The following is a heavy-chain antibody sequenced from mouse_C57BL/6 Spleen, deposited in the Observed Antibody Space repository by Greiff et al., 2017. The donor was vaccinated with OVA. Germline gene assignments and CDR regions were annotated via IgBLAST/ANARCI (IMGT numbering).Heavy chain of an antibody. CDR2: ISYDGSN. D-gene: IGHD2-5*01. J-gene: IGHJ2*01. CDR3: ARLGYSNFFDY. CDR1: GYSITSGYY. Sequence: DVQLVESGPGLVKPSQSLSLTCSVTGYSITSGYYWNWIRQFPGNKLEWMGYISYDGSNNYNPSLNNRISITRDTSKNQFFLKLNSVTTEDTATYYCARLGYSNFFDYWGQGTTLTVSS. V-gene: IGHV3-6*01.